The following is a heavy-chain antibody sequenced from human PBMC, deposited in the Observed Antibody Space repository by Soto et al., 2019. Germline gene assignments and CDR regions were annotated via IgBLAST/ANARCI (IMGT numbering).Heavy chain of an antibody. CDR2: VSHDGRNT. D-gene: IGHD6-19*01. J-gene: IGHJ4*02. CDR1: GFTFSDYA. CDR3: AKGGRQWLVTSDFNY. V-gene: IGHV3-30*18. Sequence: VQLVESGGGVVQPGRSLRLSCAASGFTFSDYAMHWVRQAPGKGLEWVAVVSHDGRNTHYADSVKGRFTISRDSSKNSVSLEMTSLRAEDTAVYHCAKGGRQWLVTSDFNYWGQGALVTVSS.